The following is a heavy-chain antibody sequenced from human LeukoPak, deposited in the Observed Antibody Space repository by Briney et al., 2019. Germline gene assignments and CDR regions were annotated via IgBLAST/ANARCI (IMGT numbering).Heavy chain of an antibody. V-gene: IGHV4-34*01. J-gene: IGHJ4*02. Sequence: SVTLSLTCAVYGGSFSGYYWRWIRQPPGKGLEWFGEINHSGSNNYNTSLRSLVTISVDTSKHQSSLKLSSVPAADTPVYYCARRSLGSGNDYWGQGTLVTVSS. CDR2: INHSGSN. D-gene: IGHD3-10*01. CDR1: GGSFSGYY. CDR3: ARRSLGSGNDY.